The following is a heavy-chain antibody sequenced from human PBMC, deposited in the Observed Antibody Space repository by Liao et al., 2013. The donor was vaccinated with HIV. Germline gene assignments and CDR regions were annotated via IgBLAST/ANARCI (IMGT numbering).Heavy chain of an antibody. CDR1: DDSISGHH. J-gene: IGHJ4*02. Sequence: QVQLHESGPGLLKPSQPLSLTCTVSDDSISGHHWSWIRQPPGKGLEWIGSIYYTGGTNYNPSLKSRVIISIDRYKNQFSLNLTSMTAADTAVYYCARAGAAIHPIGGLWGQGTLVTVSS. CDR3: ARAGAAIHPIGGL. CDR2: IYYTGGT. D-gene: IGHD2-2*01. V-gene: IGHV4-59*11.